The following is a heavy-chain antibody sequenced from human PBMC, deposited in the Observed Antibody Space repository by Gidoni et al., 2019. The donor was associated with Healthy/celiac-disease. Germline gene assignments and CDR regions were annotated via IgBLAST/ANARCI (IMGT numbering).Heavy chain of an antibody. CDR3: AKETRTHGMDV. J-gene: IGHJ6*02. CDR2: ISYDGSNK. CDR1: GFTFSSYG. Sequence: QVQLVESGGGVVQPGRSLRLSCAASGFTFSSYGMHWVRQDPGKGLEWVAVISYDGSNKYYADSVKGRFTISRDNSKNTLYLQMNSLRAEDTAVYYCAKETRTHGMDVWGQGTTVTVSS. V-gene: IGHV3-30*18.